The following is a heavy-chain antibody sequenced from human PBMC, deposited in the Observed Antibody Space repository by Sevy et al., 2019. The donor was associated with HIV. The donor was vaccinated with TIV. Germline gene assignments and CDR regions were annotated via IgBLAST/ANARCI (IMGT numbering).Heavy chain of an antibody. Sequence: GGSLRLSCAASGFTFSSYGMHWVRQAPGKGLEWVAFIRYDGSNKYYADSVKGRFTISRDNSKNTLYLQMNSLRAEDTAVYYCTKDSPHNIVVVVAAIISRGMDVWGQGTTVTVSS. J-gene: IGHJ6*02. CDR2: IRYDGSNK. D-gene: IGHD2-15*01. CDR3: TKDSPHNIVVVVAAIISRGMDV. V-gene: IGHV3-30*02. CDR1: GFTFSSYG.